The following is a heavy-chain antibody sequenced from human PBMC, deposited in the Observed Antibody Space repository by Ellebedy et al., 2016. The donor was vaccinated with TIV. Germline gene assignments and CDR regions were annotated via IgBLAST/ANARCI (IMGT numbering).Heavy chain of an antibody. CDR3: ARDFTIFGVAARYYYGMDV. CDR2: IYYSGST. Sequence: SETLSLTXTVSGGSVSSGSYYWSWIRQPPGKALEWIGYIYYSGSTNYNPSLKSRVTISVDTSKNQFSLKLSSVTAADTAVYYCARDFTIFGVAARYYYGMDVWGQGTTVTVSS. J-gene: IGHJ6*02. D-gene: IGHD3-3*01. V-gene: IGHV4-61*01. CDR1: GGSVSSGSYY.